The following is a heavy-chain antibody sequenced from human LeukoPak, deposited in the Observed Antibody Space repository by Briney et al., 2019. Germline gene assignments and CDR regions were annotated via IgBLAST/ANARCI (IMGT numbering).Heavy chain of an antibody. CDR1: GFTFSSYS. CDR3: ARDTVPLSAFDI. D-gene: IGHD2-2*01. V-gene: IGHV3-48*01. CDR2: ISSSSTI. Sequence: PGGSLRLSXAASGFTFSSYSMNWVRQAPGKGVEWVSYISSSSTIYYADSVKGRFTISRDNAKNSLYLQMNSLRAEDTAVYYCARDTVPLSAFDIWGQGTMVTVSS. J-gene: IGHJ3*02.